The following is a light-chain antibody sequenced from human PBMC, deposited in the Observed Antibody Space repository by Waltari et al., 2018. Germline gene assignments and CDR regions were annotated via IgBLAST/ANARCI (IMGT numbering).Light chain of an antibody. J-gene: IGKJ1*01. CDR2: DTS. V-gene: IGKV3-11*01. CDR3: LQRSNWPLMWT. Sequence: EVVLPQSPVTLSFSPGEIGPLPCRASQSFGTGLGWYHQKPGQAPRLLIYDTSIRATDIPDRFSGSGSGTDFTLTISSMEPEDVGTYYCLQRSNWPLMWTFGQGTKVDIK. CDR1: QSFGTG.